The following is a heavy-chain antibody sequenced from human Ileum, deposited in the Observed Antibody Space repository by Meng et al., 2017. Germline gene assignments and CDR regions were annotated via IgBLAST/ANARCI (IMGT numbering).Heavy chain of an antibody. CDR3: ASVSFYYDTSGFYFDY. CDR1: GFTFSTYV. D-gene: IGHD3-22*01. Sequence: GESLKISCAASGFTFSTYVISWVRQAPGKGLAWVSRINSDGSTINYADSVKGRFTISRDNANNTLYLQMNRLRAEDTAVYFCASVSFYYDTSGFYFDYWGQGALVTVSS. CDR2: INSDGSTI. V-gene: IGHV3-74*01. J-gene: IGHJ4*02.